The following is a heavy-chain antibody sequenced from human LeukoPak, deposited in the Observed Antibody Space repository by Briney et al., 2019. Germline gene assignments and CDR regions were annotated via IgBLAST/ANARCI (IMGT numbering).Heavy chain of an antibody. CDR1: GYGFTGYF. J-gene: IGHJ4*02. CDR2: INPDSGGT. V-gene: IGHV1-2*02. Sequence: GASVKVSCKASGYGFTGYFMHWVRQAPGQGLEWMGWINPDSGGTNYAQKFRGRVTLTRDTSIYTAYMELSRLRSDDTAVYYCVRDLFFAAAERERDDYWGQGTLVTVSS. D-gene: IGHD6-13*01. CDR3: VRDLFFAAAERERDDY.